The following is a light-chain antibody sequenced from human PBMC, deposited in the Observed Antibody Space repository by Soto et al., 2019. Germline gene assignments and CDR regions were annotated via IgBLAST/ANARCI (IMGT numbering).Light chain of an antibody. V-gene: IGKV3-15*01. CDR1: QSVSSN. CDR2: AAS. CDR3: QQYNNWPRT. Sequence: EIVMTQSPATLSVSPGERATLSCRASQSVSSNLAWYQQKPGQAPRLLIYAASTRATGIPARFSGSGSGTEFTLTISSLLSEDFAVYYCQQYNNWPRTFGQGTKVEIK. J-gene: IGKJ1*01.